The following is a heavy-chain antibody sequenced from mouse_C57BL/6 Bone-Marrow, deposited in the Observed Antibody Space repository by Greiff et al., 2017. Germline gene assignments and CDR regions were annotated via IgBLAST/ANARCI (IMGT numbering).Heavy chain of an antibody. CDR2: ISDGGSYT. CDR3: ARDEGYYYGSRGDY. V-gene: IGHV5-4*01. CDR1: GFTFSSYA. Sequence: EVKLMESGGGLVKPGGSLKLSCAASGFTFSSYAMSWVRQTPEKRLEWVATISDGGSYTYYPDNVKGRFTISRDNAKNNLYLQMSHLKSDDTAMYYCARDEGYYYGSRGDYWGQGTTLTVSS. J-gene: IGHJ2*01. D-gene: IGHD1-1*01.